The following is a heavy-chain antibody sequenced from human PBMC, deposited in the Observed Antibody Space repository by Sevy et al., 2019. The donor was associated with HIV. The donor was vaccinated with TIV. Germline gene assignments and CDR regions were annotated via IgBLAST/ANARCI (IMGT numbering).Heavy chain of an antibody. D-gene: IGHD2-15*01. J-gene: IGHJ2*01. CDR3: ASGLAYWYFDL. CDR1: GFTFSRYG. Sequence: WGSLRLSCAASGFTFSRYGMHWVRQSPGRGLGWVAFIRYDGSNKYFAESVKGRFTISRDNSDNTVFLQMNSLRAEASAVYYCASGLAYWYFDLWGRGTLVTVSS. CDR2: IRYDGSNK. V-gene: IGHV3-30*02.